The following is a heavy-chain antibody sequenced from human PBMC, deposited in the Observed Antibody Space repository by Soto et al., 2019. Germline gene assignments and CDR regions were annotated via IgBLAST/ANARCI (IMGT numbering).Heavy chain of an antibody. D-gene: IGHD3-3*01. CDR3: ARADTTIVPLAQ. J-gene: IGHJ4*01. CDR2: MSYTGNT. CDR1: GGSISGYF. V-gene: IGHV4-59*01. Sequence: SETLSLTFTVSGGSISGYFWNWIRQPPGKGLVWIGYMSYTGNTNYNPSLTSRVSISVDTSKNQFSLNLNSVTAADTAVYYCARADTTIVPLAQWGQGTLDTVSS.